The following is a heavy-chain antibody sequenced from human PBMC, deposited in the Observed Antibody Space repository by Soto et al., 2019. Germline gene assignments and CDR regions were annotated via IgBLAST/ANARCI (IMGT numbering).Heavy chain of an antibody. CDR2: IKPDGSEQ. V-gene: IGHV3-7*05. CDR3: ARSTHSSADY. J-gene: IGHJ4*02. CDR1: GFTFSLYW. D-gene: IGHD3-22*01. Sequence: EVQLVESGGTLVQPGGSLRLSCAGSGFTFSLYWMSWVRQAPGKGLEWVAHIKPDGSEQFYVDSVRGRFTVSRDSAKNYMYLQINSVRGENAAVYYCARSTHSSADYWGQGTLVAVSA.